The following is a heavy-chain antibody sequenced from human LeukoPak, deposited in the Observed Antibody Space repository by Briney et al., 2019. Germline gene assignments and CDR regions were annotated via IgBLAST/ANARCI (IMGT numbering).Heavy chain of an antibody. D-gene: IGHD4-17*01. V-gene: IGHV3-9*02. J-gene: IGHJ6*02. CDR2: ISWNSGSI. CDR1: GFTSDDYA. CDR3: AKGLYGDSRYGMDV. Sequence: GGSLRLSCAASGFTSDDYAMHWVRQAPGKGLEWVSGISWNSGSIGYADSVKGRFTISRDNAKNSLYLQMNSLRAEDTALYYCAKGLYGDSRYGMDVWGQGTTVTVSS.